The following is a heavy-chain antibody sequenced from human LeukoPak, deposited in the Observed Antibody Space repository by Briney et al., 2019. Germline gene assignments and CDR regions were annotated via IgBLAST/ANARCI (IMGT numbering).Heavy chain of an antibody. Sequence: SETLSLTRTVSGGSISSYYWSWIRQPPGKGLEWIGYIYYSGSTNYNPSLKSRVTISVDTSKNQFSLKLSSVTAADTAVYYCARSLRYFTYYFDYWGQGTLVTVSS. D-gene: IGHD3-9*01. CDR3: ARSLRYFTYYFDY. CDR2: IYYSGST. CDR1: GGSISSYY. J-gene: IGHJ4*02. V-gene: IGHV4-59*01.